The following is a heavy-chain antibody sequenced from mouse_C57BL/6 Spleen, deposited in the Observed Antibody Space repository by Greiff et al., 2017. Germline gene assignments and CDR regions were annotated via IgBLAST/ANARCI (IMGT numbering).Heavy chain of an antibody. Sequence: DVKLQESGPGLVKPSQSLSLTCSVTGYSITSGYYWNWIRQFPGNKLEWMGYISYDGSNNYNPSLKNRISITRDTSKNQFFLKLNSVTTEDTATYYCARDLHRGFAYWGQGTLVTVSA. CDR3: ARDLHRGFAY. D-gene: IGHD3-1*01. CDR1: GYSITSGYY. CDR2: ISYDGSN. V-gene: IGHV3-6*01. J-gene: IGHJ3*01.